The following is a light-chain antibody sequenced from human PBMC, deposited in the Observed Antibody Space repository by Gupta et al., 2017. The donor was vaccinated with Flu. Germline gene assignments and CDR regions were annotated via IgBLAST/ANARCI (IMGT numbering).Light chain of an antibody. V-gene: IGLV2-14*01. CDR2: DVT. CDR3: SAYIGTTLDVV. CDR1: SSDVGGYDY. J-gene: IGLJ2*01. Sequence: HSAPPHPASVSGSPGQSITISCTGTSSDVGGYDYVSWYQQHPGKAPKLIIYDVTNRPSGVSNRFSGSKSGNTASLTISGLQAEDEADYYCSAYIGTTLDVVFGGGTKLTVL.